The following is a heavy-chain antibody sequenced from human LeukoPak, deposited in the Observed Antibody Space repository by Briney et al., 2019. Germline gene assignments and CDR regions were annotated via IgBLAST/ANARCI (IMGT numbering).Heavy chain of an antibody. CDR3: ARGCVSSSTWYSTYYYYFYMDV. CDR1: GFSFSSYD. J-gene: IGHJ6*03. D-gene: IGHD4-11*01. CDR2: ISASGTIT. Sequence: GGSLRLSCAASGFSFSSYDMNWVRQAPGKGLEWVSYISASGTITGYADSVEGRFTISRDNAKNSLYLQMNSLRGEDTAVYYWARGCVSSSTWYSTYYYYFYMDVWGKGTTVTVSS. V-gene: IGHV3-48*03.